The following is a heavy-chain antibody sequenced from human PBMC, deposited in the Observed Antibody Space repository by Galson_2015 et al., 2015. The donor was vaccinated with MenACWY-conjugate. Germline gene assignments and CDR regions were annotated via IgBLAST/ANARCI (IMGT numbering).Heavy chain of an antibody. D-gene: IGHD4-17*01. Sequence: SQRLSCAASGLTLSSHAMSWVRQAPGKGRGGVSGGAVGGRTNYADSVKGRFTISRDNSENTFYLQMNSLRVEDTAIYYCARDLDGGPGDHPAYFEYWGRGTLVTVSS. CDR2: GAVGGRT. J-gene: IGHJ4*02. CDR3: ARDLDGGPGDHPAYFEY. V-gene: IGHV3-23*01. CDR1: GLTLSSHA.